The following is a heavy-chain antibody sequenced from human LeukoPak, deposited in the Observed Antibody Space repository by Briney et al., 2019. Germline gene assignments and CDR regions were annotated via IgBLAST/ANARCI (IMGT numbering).Heavy chain of an antibody. CDR2: IDSDGNSA. J-gene: IGHJ5*02. CDR1: GFTFSSYW. D-gene: IGHD4-23*01. V-gene: IGHV3-74*01. Sequence: GGSLRLSCAASGFTFSSYWMHWVRQAPGKGLVWVSRIDSDGNSAVYADSVKGRFAISRDNAKNTLYLQINSLRVEDTAVYYCVRHCLNSGRHWFDPWGQGTLVTVSS. CDR3: VRHCLNSGRHWFDP.